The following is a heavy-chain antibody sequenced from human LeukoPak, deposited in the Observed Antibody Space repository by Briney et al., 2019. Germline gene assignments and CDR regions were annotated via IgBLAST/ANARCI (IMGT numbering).Heavy chain of an antibody. D-gene: IGHD2-2*01. CDR3: AKFDWGGSTRGSFDS. Sequence: ASVTVSCKASGYTFTSFGITWVRQAPGQGLEWMGWISANNGNTNYAQKFQGRVTMTTEISTNTAYMELRSLRSDDTAVYYCAKFDWGGSTRGSFDSWGQGTLVTVSS. V-gene: IGHV1-18*01. CDR1: GYTFTSFG. J-gene: IGHJ4*02. CDR2: ISANNGNT.